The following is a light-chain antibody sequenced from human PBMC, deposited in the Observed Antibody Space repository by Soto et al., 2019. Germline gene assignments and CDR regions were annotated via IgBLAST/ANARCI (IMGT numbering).Light chain of an antibody. J-gene: IGKJ4*01. CDR1: QSVSSN. CDR3: QQRSNWPLN. Sequence: EIVLTQSPGTLSLSPGERSTLSCRASQSVSSNLAWHQQKPGQAPRLLIYGASNRATGIPARFSGSGSGTDFTLTISSLEPEDFAVYYCQQRSNWPLNCGGGTKGDFK. V-gene: IGKV3-11*01. CDR2: GAS.